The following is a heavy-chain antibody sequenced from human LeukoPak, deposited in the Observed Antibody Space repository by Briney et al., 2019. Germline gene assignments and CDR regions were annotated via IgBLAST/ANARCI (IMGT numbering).Heavy chain of an antibody. CDR1: GGTFSSYA. CDR3: AREADSSGFDY. V-gene: IGHV1-69*04. J-gene: IGHJ4*02. CDR2: IIPILGIA. Sequence: SVKVSCKASGGTFSSYAISWVRQAPGQGLEWMGRIIPILGIANYAQKFQGRVTITADKSTSTAYMELSSLRSEDTAVYYCAREADSSGFDYWGQGTLVTVSS. D-gene: IGHD3-22*01.